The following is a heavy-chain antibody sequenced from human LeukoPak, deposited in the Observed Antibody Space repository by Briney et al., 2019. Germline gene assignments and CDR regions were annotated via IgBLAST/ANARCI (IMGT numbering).Heavy chain of an antibody. V-gene: IGHV4-39*01. CDR2: VHNVGST. J-gene: IGHJ4*02. CDR3: ARHAEYNSGWHFYLDH. CDR1: GVSTTNGIDY. Sequence: PSETLSLTCTVSGVSTTNGIDYWAWIRQPPGKGLEWIGSVHNVGSTYYNLSLRGRVTMSIDTPKNQFSLRLNSMTAADTAVYYCARHAEYNSGWHFYLDHWGQGILVTVSS. D-gene: IGHD6-19*01.